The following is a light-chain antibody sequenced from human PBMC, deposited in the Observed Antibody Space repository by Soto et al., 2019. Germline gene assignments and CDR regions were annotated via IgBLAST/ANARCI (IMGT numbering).Light chain of an antibody. V-gene: IGLV2-14*01. J-gene: IGLJ3*02. CDR1: SSDIGRYNV. Sequence: QSALTQPPSVSGSPGQSITMSCTGSSSDIGRYNVVSWYQQHAGKAPRLILYEVSNRPSGVSSRFSGSKSGNSASLTIAGLEPDDEDHYYSSSYAATSALVFGGGTKLTVL. CDR2: EVS. CDR3: SSYAATSALV.